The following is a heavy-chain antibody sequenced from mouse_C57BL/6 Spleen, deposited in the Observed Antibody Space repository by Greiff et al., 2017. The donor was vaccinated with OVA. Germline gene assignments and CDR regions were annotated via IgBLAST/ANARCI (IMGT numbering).Heavy chain of an antibody. D-gene: IGHD2-1*01. V-gene: IGHV2-2*01. CDR2: IWSGGST. CDR3: ARNSIVNGNYDAMDY. J-gene: IGHJ4*01. Sequence: VMLVESGPGLVQPSQSLSITCTVSGFSLTSYGVHWVRQSPGKGLEWLGVIWSGGSTDYNAAFISRLSISKDNSKSQVFFKMNSLQADDTAIYYCARNSIVNGNYDAMDYWGQGTSVTVSS. CDR1: GFSLTSYG.